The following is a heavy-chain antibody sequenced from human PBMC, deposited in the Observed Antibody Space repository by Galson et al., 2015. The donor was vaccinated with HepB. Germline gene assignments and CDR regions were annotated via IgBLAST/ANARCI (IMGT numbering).Heavy chain of an antibody. CDR3: ARDHGDYVWGSSVDY. J-gene: IGHJ4*02. Sequence: SVKVSCKASGYTFTSYGISWVRQAPGQGLEWMGWISAYNGNTNYAQKLQGRVTMATDTSTSTAYMELRSLRSDDTAAYYCARDHGDYVWGSSVDYWGQGTLVTVSS. CDR2: ISAYNGNT. V-gene: IGHV1-18*04. D-gene: IGHD3-16*01. CDR1: GYTFTSYG.